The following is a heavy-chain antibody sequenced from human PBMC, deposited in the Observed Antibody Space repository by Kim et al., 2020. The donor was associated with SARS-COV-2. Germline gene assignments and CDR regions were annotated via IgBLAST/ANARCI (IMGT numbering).Heavy chain of an antibody. CDR1: GGSFSGYY. CDR2: INHSGST. V-gene: IGHV4-34*01. CDR3: ARSKVDIVATAIGLFDY. J-gene: IGHJ4*02. D-gene: IGHD5-12*01. Sequence: SETLSLTCAVYGGSFSGYYWSWIRQPPGKGLEWIGEINHSGSTNYNPSLKSRVTISVDTSKNQFSLKLSSVTAADTAVYYCARSKVDIVATAIGLFDYWGQGTLVTVSS.